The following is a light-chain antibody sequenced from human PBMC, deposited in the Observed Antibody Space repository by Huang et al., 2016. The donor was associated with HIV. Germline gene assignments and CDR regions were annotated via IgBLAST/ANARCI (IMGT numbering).Light chain of an antibody. CDR3: QQCDNLPFT. V-gene: IGKV1-33*01. Sequence: DIQMTQSPSSLSASVGDRVTITCQASQDISNGLNWDQQQPGKATKLLIYDVSNLETGFPSMFIGTGSGTYFTYTINSLQPEDFAAYYCQQCDNLPFTFGPGTKVDIK. J-gene: IGKJ3*01. CDR1: QDISNG. CDR2: DVS.